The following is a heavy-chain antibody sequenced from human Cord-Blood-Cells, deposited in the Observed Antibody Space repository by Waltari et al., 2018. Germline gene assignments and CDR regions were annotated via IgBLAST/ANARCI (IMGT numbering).Heavy chain of an antibody. D-gene: IGHD7-27*01. CDR3: AGQANWDDY. Sequence: QLQLQESGPGLVKPSETLSLTCPVPGGSIRSSSYYWGWIRQPPGKGLEWIGSIYYSGSTYYNPSLKSRVTISVDTSKNQFSLKLSSVTAADTAVYYCAGQANWDDYWGQGTLVTVSS. V-gene: IGHV4-39*07. J-gene: IGHJ4*02. CDR2: IYYSGST. CDR1: GGSIRSSSYY.